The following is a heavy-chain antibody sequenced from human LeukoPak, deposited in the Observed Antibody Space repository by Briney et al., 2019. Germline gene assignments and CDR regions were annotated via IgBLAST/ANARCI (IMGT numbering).Heavy chain of an antibody. J-gene: IGHJ6*02. D-gene: IGHD5-12*01. CDR1: GYIFTNYW. Sequence: GESLKISCKTSGYIFTNYWIGWVRQMPGKGLEWMGIIYPGDSDTRYSPSFQGQVTISADKSITTAYLQWSSLKASDTAMYYCARHVGPYSGYDCMDVWGQGTTVTVSS. CDR2: IYPGDSDT. V-gene: IGHV5-51*01. CDR3: ARHVGPYSGYDCMDV.